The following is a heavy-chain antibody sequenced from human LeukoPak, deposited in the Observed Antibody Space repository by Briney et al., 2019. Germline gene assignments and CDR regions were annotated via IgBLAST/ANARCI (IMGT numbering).Heavy chain of an antibody. J-gene: IGHJ4*02. Sequence: PGGSLRLSCAASGFTFSSYGMHWVRQAPGKGLEWVGLIWYDGSNKYYADSVKGRSTISRDNSKNTLYLQMNSLRAEDTAVYYCARELGSSGYYPFDYWGQGTLVTVSS. CDR3: ARELGSSGYYPFDY. CDR2: IWYDGSNK. CDR1: GFTFSSYG. V-gene: IGHV3-33*01. D-gene: IGHD3-22*01.